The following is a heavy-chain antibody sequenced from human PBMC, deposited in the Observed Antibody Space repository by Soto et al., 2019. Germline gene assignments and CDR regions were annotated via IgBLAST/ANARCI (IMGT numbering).Heavy chain of an antibody. CDR1: GFTFSRYS. CDR2: ISSSSSTI. D-gene: IGHD6-13*01. CDR3: ARVQNDGSSWYGDDY. Sequence: GGSLRLSCAASGFTFSRYSMNWVRQAPGKGLEWVSYISSSSSTIYYADSVKGRFTISRDNAKNSLYLQMNSLRDEDTAVYYCARVQNDGSSWYGDDYWGQGTLVTVSS. J-gene: IGHJ4*02. V-gene: IGHV3-48*02.